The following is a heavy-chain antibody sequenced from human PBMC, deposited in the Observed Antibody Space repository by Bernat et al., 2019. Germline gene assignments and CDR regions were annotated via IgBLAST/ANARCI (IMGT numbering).Heavy chain of an antibody. Sequence: QLQLQESGPGLVKPSETLSLTCTVSAGSISSHNYFWGWIREPPGKGLEWIGSVYSSGSTYYNPSLKGRVTISVDTSKNQFSLKLSSVTAADTAVYYCARVRIASSSATGYFDLWGRGTLVTVSS. D-gene: IGHD6-6*01. CDR1: AGSISSHNYF. V-gene: IGHV4-39*02. J-gene: IGHJ2*01. CDR3: ARVRIASSSATGYFDL. CDR2: VYSSGST.